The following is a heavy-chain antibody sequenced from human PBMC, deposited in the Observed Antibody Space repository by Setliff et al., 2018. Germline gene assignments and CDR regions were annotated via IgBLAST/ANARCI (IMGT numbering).Heavy chain of an antibody. Sequence: SETLSLTCTVSGDSMSGASMWTWIRQPPGKGLEFMGYVFPSGATKYDPSVKSRAIMSVDASKNEISLKLKSVTAADTAVYYCAKGGTYRYFDFWGQGALVTVSS. CDR1: GDSMSGAS. CDR2: VFPSGAT. CDR3: AKGGTYRYFDF. D-gene: IGHD1-1*01. V-gene: IGHV4-59*01. J-gene: IGHJ4*02.